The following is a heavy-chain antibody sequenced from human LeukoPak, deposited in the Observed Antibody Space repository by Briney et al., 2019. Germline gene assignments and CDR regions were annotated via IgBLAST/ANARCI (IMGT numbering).Heavy chain of an antibody. CDR3: ARDIATAGHFAFDY. J-gene: IGHJ4*02. V-gene: IGHV3-13*04. Sequence: PGGSLRLSCAASGFTFSAYDMHWVRQAAGKGLEWVSGIDTGGAAYYPGSVKGRFSISRENGKNSFYLQMTGLRAGDTAVYYCARDIATAGHFAFDYWGQGTLVTVSS. D-gene: IGHD6-13*01. CDR1: GFTFSAYD. CDR2: IDTGGAA.